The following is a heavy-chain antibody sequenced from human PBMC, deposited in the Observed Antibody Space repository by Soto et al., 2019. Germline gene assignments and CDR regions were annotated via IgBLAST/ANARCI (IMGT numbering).Heavy chain of an antibody. CDR1: GYTFTGYY. J-gene: IGHJ4*02. Sequence: ASVKVSCKASGYTFTGYYMHWVRQAPGQGLEWMGWINPNSGGTNYAQNFQGWVTMTRDTSITTAYMELSRLRSDDTAVYYCARGGSIAAAGTRFDYWGQGTLVTVSS. V-gene: IGHV1-2*04. CDR3: ARGGSIAAAGTRFDY. D-gene: IGHD6-13*01. CDR2: INPNSGGT.